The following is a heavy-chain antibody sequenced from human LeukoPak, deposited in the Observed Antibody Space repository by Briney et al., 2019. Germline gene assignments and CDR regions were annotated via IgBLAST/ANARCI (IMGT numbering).Heavy chain of an antibody. V-gene: IGHV4-31*03. CDR3: ARDLGADGYNLRNWFDP. Sequence: SQTLSLTCTVSGGSISSGAYYWSWIRQHPGKGLEWIGYISYSGSTYYNPSLKSRVTISVDMSKNQFSLKLSSVTAADTAVYYCARDLGADGYNLRNWFDPWGQGTLVSVSS. D-gene: IGHD5-24*01. CDR2: ISYSGST. CDR1: GGSISSGAYY. J-gene: IGHJ5*02.